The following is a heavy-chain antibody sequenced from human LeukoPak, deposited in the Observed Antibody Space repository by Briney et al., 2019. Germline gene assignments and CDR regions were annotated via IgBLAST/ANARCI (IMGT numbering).Heavy chain of an antibody. CDR2: ISSSGSTI. CDR3: ARDGLPLKLRYFDWAIRRTNWFDP. V-gene: IGHV3-48*03. CDR1: GFTFSSYE. Sequence: GGSLRLSCAASGFTFSSYEMNWVRQAPGKGLEWVSYISSSGSTIYYADSVKGRFTISRDNAKNSLYLQMNSLRAEDTAVYYCARDGLPLKLRYFDWAIRRTNWFDPWGQGTLVTVSS. D-gene: IGHD3-9*01. J-gene: IGHJ5*02.